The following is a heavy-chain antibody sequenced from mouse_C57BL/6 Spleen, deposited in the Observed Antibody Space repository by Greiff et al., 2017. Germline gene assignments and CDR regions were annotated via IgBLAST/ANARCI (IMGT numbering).Heavy chain of an antibody. V-gene: IGHV1-64*01. D-gene: IGHD1-1*01. CDR1: GYTFTSYW. CDR3: ARYYGRGNVDY. Sequence: QVQLKQPGAELVKPGASVKLSCKASGYTFTSYWMHWVKQRPGQGLEWIGMIHPNSGSTNYNEKFKSKATLTVDKSSSTAYMQLSSLTSEDAAVYYCARYYGRGNVDYWGQGTTLTVS. CDR2: IHPNSGST. J-gene: IGHJ2*01.